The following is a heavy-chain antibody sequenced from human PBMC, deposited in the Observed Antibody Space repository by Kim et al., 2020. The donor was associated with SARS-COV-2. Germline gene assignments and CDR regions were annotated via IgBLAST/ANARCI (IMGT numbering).Heavy chain of an antibody. CDR2: NT. D-gene: IGHD1-26*01. Sequence: NTKYSEKFQGRVTISRDSSASTAYMDLSSLRSEDTAVYYCARDRVGATDYWGQGTLVTVSS. CDR3: ARDRVGATDY. V-gene: IGHV1-3*01. J-gene: IGHJ4*02.